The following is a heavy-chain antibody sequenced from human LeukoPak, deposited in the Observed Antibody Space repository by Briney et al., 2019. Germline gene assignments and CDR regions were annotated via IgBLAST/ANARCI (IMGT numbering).Heavy chain of an antibody. D-gene: IGHD6-19*01. J-gene: IGHJ4*02. Sequence: ASVKVSCKASGYTFTSYGISWVRQAPGQGHEWMGWISAYNGNTNYAQKLQGRVTMTTDTSTSTAYMELRSLRSDDTAVYYCARDLGYSSGWYLPFDYWGQGTLVTVSS. CDR3: ARDLGYSSGWYLPFDY. CDR2: ISAYNGNT. CDR1: GYTFTSYG. V-gene: IGHV1-18*01.